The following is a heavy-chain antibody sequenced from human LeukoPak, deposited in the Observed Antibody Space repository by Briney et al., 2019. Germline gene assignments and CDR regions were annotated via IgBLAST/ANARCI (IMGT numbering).Heavy chain of an antibody. CDR2: IKQDGSEK. CDR1: GFTFSTYW. Sequence: PGGSLRLSCAASGFTFSTYWMTWVRQAPGKGLEWVANIKQDGSEKYYVDSVKGRFTISRDNAKNSLSLQVNSLRAEDTAVYYCARWAATTFRFRYYYYYGMDVWGQGTTVTVSS. D-gene: IGHD1-7*01. V-gene: IGHV3-7*01. J-gene: IGHJ6*02. CDR3: ARWAATTFRFRYYYYYGMDV.